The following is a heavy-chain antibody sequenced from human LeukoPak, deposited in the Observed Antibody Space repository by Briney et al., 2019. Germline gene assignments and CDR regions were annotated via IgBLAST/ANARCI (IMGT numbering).Heavy chain of an antibody. CDR3: ARDLGGYSYGFFDY. V-gene: IGHV3-20*04. CDR2: INWNGGST. J-gene: IGHJ4*02. D-gene: IGHD5-18*01. Sequence: GGSLRLSCAASGFTFDDYGMSWVRHAPGKGLEWVSGINWNGGSTGYADSVKGRFTISRDNSKNTLYLQMNSLRAEDTAVYYCARDLGGYSYGFFDYWGQGTLVTVSS. CDR1: GFTFDDYG.